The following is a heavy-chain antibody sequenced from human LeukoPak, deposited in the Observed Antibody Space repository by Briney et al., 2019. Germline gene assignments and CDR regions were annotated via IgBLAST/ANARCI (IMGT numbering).Heavy chain of an antibody. J-gene: IGHJ4*02. Sequence: PGGSLRLSCAASGFTFSTYSMNWVRQAPGKGLEWVSAISGSGGSTYYADSVKGRFTISRDNSKNTLYLQMNSLRAEDTAVYYCAKRVSDIVVVPAAIQGIYWGQGTLVTVSS. CDR1: GFTFSTYS. V-gene: IGHV3-23*01. CDR3: AKRVSDIVVVPAAIQGIY. CDR2: ISGSGGST. D-gene: IGHD2-2*02.